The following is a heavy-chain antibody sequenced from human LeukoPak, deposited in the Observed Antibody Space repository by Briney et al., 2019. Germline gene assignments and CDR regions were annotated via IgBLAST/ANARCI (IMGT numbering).Heavy chain of an antibody. J-gene: IGHJ6*03. D-gene: IGHD6-13*01. V-gene: IGHV3-23*01. CDR3: AKASGQQLHYYYYMDV. CDR1: GFTFSSYA. Sequence: GGSLRLSCAASGFTFSSYAMSWVRQAPGKGLEWVSAISGSGGSTYYADSVKGRFTISRDNSKNTLYLQMNSLRAEDTAVYYCAKASGQQLHYYYYMDVWGKGTTVTVSS. CDR2: ISGSGGST.